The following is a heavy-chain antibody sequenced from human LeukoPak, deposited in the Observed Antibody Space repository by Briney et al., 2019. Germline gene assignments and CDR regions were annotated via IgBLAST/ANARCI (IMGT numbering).Heavy chain of an antibody. D-gene: IGHD4-17*01. Sequence: GGSLRLSCAASGFTVSSNYMSWVRQAPGKGLEWISYISSSSSTIYNADSVKGRFTISRDNAKNSLYLQMNSLRAEDTAVYYCARGGRYGDYVGYWGQGTLVTVSS. CDR1: GFTVSSNY. V-gene: IGHV3-48*01. CDR3: ARGGRYGDYVGY. J-gene: IGHJ4*02. CDR2: ISSSSSTI.